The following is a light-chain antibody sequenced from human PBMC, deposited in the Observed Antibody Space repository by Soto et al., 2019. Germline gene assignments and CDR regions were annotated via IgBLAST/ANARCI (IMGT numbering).Light chain of an antibody. CDR2: DNN. J-gene: IGLJ2*01. Sequence: QAVVTQPPSVSAAPGQKVTISCSGSSSNIGNNYVSWYQQLPGTAPKLLIYDNNKRPSGIPDRFSGSKSDTSATLGITGLQTGDEADYYCGTWDSSLTAGVFGGGTQLTVL. V-gene: IGLV1-51*01. CDR3: GTWDSSLTAGV. CDR1: SSNIGNNY.